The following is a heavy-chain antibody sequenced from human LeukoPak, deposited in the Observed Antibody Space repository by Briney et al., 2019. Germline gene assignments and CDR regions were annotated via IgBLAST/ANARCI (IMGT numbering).Heavy chain of an antibody. V-gene: IGHV4-39*01. Sequence: PSETLSLTCTVSGGSISSSSYYWGWIRQPPGKGLEWIGGIYYSGSTYYNPSLKSRVTISVDTSKNQFSLKLSSVTAADTAMYYCAKDFIIGLVQKVFDYWGQGTLVTVSS. J-gene: IGHJ4*02. D-gene: IGHD6-6*01. CDR3: AKDFIIGLVQKVFDY. CDR2: IYYSGST. CDR1: GGSISSSSYY.